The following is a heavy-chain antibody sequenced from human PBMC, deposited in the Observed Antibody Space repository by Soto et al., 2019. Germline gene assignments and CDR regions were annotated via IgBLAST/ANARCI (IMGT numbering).Heavy chain of an antibody. Sequence: QLQLQESGPGLVKPWETLSLTCTVSGDSISSSNYFWGWIRQPPGKGLEWIGTIFYSGSTYYTPSLKSRVTISVDTSKNQFSLRLISVTAADTALYYCARRYGWLYFDYWGQGSLVTVSS. CDR2: IFYSGST. V-gene: IGHV4-39*01. J-gene: IGHJ4*02. CDR1: GDSISSSNYF. D-gene: IGHD6-19*01. CDR3: ARRYGWLYFDY.